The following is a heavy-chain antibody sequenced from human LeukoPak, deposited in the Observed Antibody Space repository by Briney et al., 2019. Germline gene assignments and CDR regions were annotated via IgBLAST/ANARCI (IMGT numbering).Heavy chain of an antibody. CDR1: GYSFPSYW. CDR2: IYPAASDT. D-gene: IGHD6-19*01. Sequence: GESLKISCKGFGYSFPSYWIGWVRQMPGKGLEWMGIIYPAASDTRYSPSFQGQITISADKSTSTAYLRWSSLKASDTAMYYCASSFSSGVNYWGQGTLVTVSS. CDR3: ASSFSSGVNY. V-gene: IGHV5-51*01. J-gene: IGHJ4*02.